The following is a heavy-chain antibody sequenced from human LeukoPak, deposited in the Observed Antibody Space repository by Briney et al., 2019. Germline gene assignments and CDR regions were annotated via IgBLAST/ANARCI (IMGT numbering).Heavy chain of an antibody. J-gene: IGHJ3*02. V-gene: IGHV3-23*01. CDR3: ARPPTTVVTPDAFDI. Sequence: GGSLRLSCAASGFTFTSYSMNWVRQAPGKGLEWVSTISGGGGSTYYADSVKGRFTISRDNSKNTLYLQVNSLRAEDTAVYYCARPPTTVVTPDAFDIWGQGTMVTVSS. D-gene: IGHD4-23*01. CDR1: GFTFTSYS. CDR2: ISGGGGST.